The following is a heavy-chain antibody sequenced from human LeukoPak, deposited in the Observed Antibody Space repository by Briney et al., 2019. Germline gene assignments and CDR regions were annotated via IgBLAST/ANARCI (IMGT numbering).Heavy chain of an antibody. V-gene: IGHV3-23*01. D-gene: IGHD5-18*01. J-gene: IGHJ4*02. Sequence: GGSLRLSCAASGFAFNNYAMSWVRQAPGKGLEWVSSLSGSGANTYYADSVKGRFTISRDNSKNTIYLQMKSLRAEDTAVYYCAKEASYSYGHYWGQGTLVTVSS. CDR2: LSGSGANT. CDR3: AKEASYSYGHY. CDR1: GFAFNNYA.